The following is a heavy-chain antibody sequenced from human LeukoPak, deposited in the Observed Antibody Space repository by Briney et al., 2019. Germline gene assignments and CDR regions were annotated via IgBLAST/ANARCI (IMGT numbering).Heavy chain of an antibody. CDR3: ARGRGYNAFDI. CDR2: INHSGST. V-gene: IGHV4-34*01. J-gene: IGHJ3*02. CDR1: GGSFSGYY. D-gene: IGHD5-18*01. Sequence: PSETLSLTCAVYGGSFSGYYWSWIRQPPGKGLEWIGEINHSGSTNYNPSLRSRVTISVDTSKNQFSLQLNSVTAADTAVYFCARGRGYNAFDIWGHGTPVTVSS.